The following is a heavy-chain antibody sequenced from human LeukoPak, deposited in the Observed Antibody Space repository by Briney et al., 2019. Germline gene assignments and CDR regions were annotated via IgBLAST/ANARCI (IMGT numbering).Heavy chain of an antibody. Sequence: SETLSLTCAVSGGSISSSNWWSWVRQPPGKGLEWIGEINHSGSTNYNPSLKSRVTISVDTSKNQFSLKLSSVTAADTAVYYCARGSSGWSTEYFQHWGQGTLVTVSS. CDR1: GGSISSSNW. D-gene: IGHD6-19*01. CDR2: INHSGST. J-gene: IGHJ1*01. V-gene: IGHV4-4*02. CDR3: ARGSSGWSTEYFQH.